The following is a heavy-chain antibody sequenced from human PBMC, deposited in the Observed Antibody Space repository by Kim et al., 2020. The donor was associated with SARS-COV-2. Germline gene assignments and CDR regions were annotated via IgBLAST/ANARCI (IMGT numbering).Heavy chain of an antibody. CDR2: IYYSGST. Sequence: SETLSLTCTVSGGSVSSGSYYWSWIRQPPGKGLEWIGYIYYSGSTNYNPSLKSRVTISVDTSKNQFSLKLSSVTAADTAVYYCARDKGGYGSGSEIIRYYYYRMDVRGQGTTVTVSS. CDR1: GGSVSSGSYY. J-gene: IGHJ6*02. CDR3: ARDKGGYGSGSEIIRYYYYRMDV. D-gene: IGHD3-10*01. V-gene: IGHV4-61*01.